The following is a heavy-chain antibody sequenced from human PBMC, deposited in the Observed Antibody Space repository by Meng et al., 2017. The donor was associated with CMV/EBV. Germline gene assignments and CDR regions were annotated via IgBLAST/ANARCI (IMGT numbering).Heavy chain of an antibody. CDR2: ISSSSSYI. CDR1: GGSISSYY. V-gene: IGHV3-21*05. Sequence: ETLSLTCTVSGGSISSYYWSWIRQPPGKGLEWASYISSSSSYIYYADSVKGRFTISRDNAKNSLYLQMNSLRAEDTAVYYCARESGGGDWGQGTLVTVSS. J-gene: IGHJ4*02. CDR3: ARESGGGD. D-gene: IGHD3-10*01.